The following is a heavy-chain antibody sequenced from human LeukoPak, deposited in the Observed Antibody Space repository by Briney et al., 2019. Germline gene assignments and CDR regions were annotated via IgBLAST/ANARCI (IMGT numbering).Heavy chain of an antibody. V-gene: IGHV3-48*02. CDR2: ISIGSSTI. J-gene: IGHJ4*02. D-gene: IGHD5-18*01. CDR3: ARAVLGYSWVYDY. CDR1: GFTFNNYI. Sequence: GRSLRPACAAAGFTFNNYIMTWVRQSPGRGLEWLSYISIGSSTIYYADAVKRRFTIYRDNPTKSPYLPMNSLRDEDTAVYYCARAVLGYSWVYDYWGQGTLVTVSS.